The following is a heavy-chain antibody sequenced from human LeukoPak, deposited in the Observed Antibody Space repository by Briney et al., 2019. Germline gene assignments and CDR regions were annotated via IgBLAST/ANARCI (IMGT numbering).Heavy chain of an antibody. V-gene: IGHV3-30*04. J-gene: IGHJ4*02. Sequence: AGGSLRLSCAASGFTFSSYAMHWVRQAPGKGLEWVAVISYDGSNKYYADSVKGRFTISRDNSKNTLYLQMNSLRAEDTAVYYCARRGYSSGWSVGFWGQGTLVTVSS. CDR3: ARRGYSSGWSVGF. D-gene: IGHD6-19*01. CDR2: ISYDGSNK. CDR1: GFTFSSYA.